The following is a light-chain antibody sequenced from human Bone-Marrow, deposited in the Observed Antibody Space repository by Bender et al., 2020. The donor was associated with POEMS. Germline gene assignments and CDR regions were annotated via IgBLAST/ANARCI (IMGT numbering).Light chain of an antibody. CDR2: DVT. CDR3: FSYAGSNTYV. V-gene: IGLV2-11*01. Sequence: QSALTQPRSVSGSPGQSVTISCTGTSSDVGAYNYVSWYQQHPGKAPKLMIYDVTNRPSGVPDRFSGSKSGNTASLTISGLQAEDEADYYCFSYAGSNTYVFGTGTKVTVL. J-gene: IGLJ1*01. CDR1: SSDVGAYNY.